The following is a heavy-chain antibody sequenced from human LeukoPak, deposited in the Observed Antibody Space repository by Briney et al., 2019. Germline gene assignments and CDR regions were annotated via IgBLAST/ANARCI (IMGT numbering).Heavy chain of an antibody. J-gene: IGHJ4*02. CDR2: IWYDGSNE. CDR1: GFTFSSYG. D-gene: IGHD3-10*01. V-gene: IGHV3-33*01. Sequence: PGGSLRLSCAASGFTFSSYGMHWVRQAPGKGLECVAVIWYDGSNEYYADSVKGRFTISRDNAKNSLYLQMNSLRAEDTAVYYCAREAVRGADFDYWGQGTLVTVSS. CDR3: AREAVRGADFDY.